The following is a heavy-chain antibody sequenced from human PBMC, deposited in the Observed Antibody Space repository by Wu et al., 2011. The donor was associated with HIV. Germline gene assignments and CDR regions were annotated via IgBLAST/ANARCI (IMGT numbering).Heavy chain of an antibody. CDR2: IYPGNSHT. Sequence: VQLVQSGAEVKHPGESLRISCKASGYIFTSQWIGWVRQMPGKGLEWMGIIYPGNSHTRYGPSFQGQVTISVDKSVSTAYSQWSNLKASDTAMYFCGTNEAHAFDIWGQGTFVTV. CDR3: GTNEAHAFDI. J-gene: IGHJ3*02. D-gene: IGHD2-8*01. CDR1: GYIFTSQW. V-gene: IGHV5-51*03.